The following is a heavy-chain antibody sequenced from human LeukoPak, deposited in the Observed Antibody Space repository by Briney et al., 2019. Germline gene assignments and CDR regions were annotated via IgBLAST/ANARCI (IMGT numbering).Heavy chain of an antibody. J-gene: IGHJ3*01. D-gene: IGHD1-26*01. V-gene: IGHV3-23*01. CDR2: LSSRGIYT. CDR1: GFTFSNYA. Sequence: GGSLRLSCAASGFTFSNYAMSWVRQAPGKGLEWVSGLSSRGIYTYHADSVRGRFTISRDNSNNTLYLQMNSLRAEDTALYYCAKLRGGSFSDGFDFWGQGTMVSVSS. CDR3: AKLRGGSFSDGFDF.